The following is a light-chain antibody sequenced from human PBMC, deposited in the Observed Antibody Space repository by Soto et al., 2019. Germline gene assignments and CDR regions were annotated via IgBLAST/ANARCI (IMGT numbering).Light chain of an antibody. CDR3: CSYAGNNTLV. CDR2: EGT. CDR1: SSDVGSYNL. J-gene: IGLJ2*01. V-gene: IGLV2-23*01. Sequence: QSALTQPASVSGSPGQSITISCTGTSSDVGSYNLVSWYQQHPGKAPKFMIYEGTKRPSGVSNRFSGSKSGNTASLTISGLQAEDEAAYYCCSYAGNNTLVFGGGTKLTVL.